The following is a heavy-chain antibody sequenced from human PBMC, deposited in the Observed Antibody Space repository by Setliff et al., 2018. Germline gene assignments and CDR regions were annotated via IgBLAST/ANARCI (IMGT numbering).Heavy chain of an antibody. V-gene: IGHV7-4-1*02. CDR1: GYTFSSYA. CDR3: VRGGDTITIFGAVTPDFYYYMDV. CDR2: INTNTGNP. D-gene: IGHD3-3*01. J-gene: IGHJ6*03. Sequence: ASVKVSCKASGYTFSSYAMNWVRQAPGQGLEWMGWINTNTGNPTYAQDFTGRFVFSLDTSVSTAYLQISSLKAEDTAVYYCVRGGDTITIFGAVTPDFYYYMDVWGTGTTVTVSS.